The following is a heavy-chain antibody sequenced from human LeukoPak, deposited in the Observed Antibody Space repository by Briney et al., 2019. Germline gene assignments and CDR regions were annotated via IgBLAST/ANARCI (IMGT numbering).Heavy chain of an antibody. CDR1: GFTFSGSA. J-gene: IGHJ4*02. V-gene: IGHV3-73*01. D-gene: IGHD3-10*01. Sequence: GGSLRLSCAASGFTFSGSAMHWVRQASGKGLEWVGRIRSKANSYATAYAASVKGRFTISRDDSKNTAYVQMNSLKTDDTAVYYCARDQFYRPYRGEAISFDYWGQGTLVTVSS. CDR2: IRSKANSYAT. CDR3: ARDQFYRPYRGEAISFDY.